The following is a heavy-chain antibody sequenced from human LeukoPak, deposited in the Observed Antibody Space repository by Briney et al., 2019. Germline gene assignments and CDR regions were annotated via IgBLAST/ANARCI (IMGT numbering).Heavy chain of an antibody. CDR2: MNPNSGNT. Sequence: AASVKVSCKASGYTFTSYDINWVRQATGQGLEWMGWMNPNSGNTGYAQKFQGRVTMTRNTSISTAYMELSSLRSDDTAVYYCARGVAAAGLFDYWGQGTLVTVSS. D-gene: IGHD6-13*01. CDR3: ARGVAAAGLFDY. CDR1: GYTFTSYD. J-gene: IGHJ4*02. V-gene: IGHV1-8*01.